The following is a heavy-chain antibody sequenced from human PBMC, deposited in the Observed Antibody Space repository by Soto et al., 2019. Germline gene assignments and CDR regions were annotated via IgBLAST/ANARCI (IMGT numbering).Heavy chain of an antibody. Sequence: ASVKVSCKASGYTFTSYDINWVRQATGQGLEWMGWMNPNSGNTGYAQKFQGRVTMTRNTSISTAYMELSSVTAADTAVYYCARGPNRGYDSSGFFDYWGQGTLVTVSS. D-gene: IGHD3-22*01. J-gene: IGHJ4*02. CDR1: GYTFTSYD. V-gene: IGHV1-8*01. CDR2: MNPNSGNT. CDR3: ARGPNRGYDSSGFFDY.